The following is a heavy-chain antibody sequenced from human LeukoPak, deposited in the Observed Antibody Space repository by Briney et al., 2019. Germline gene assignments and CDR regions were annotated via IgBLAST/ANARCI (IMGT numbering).Heavy chain of an antibody. J-gene: IGHJ6*02. Sequence: ASVKVSCKASGYTFTSYGISWVRQAPGQGLEWVGWISAYNGNTNYAQKLQGRVTMTTDTSTSTAYVELRSLRSDDTAVYYCARESYCSSTSCYSDYYYYGMDVWGQGTTVTVSS. CDR1: GYTFTSYG. D-gene: IGHD2-2*01. V-gene: IGHV1-18*01. CDR3: ARESYCSSTSCYSDYYYYGMDV. CDR2: ISAYNGNT.